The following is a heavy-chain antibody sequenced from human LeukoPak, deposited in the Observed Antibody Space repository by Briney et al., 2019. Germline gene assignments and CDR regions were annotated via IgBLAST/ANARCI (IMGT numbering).Heavy chain of an antibody. CDR2: IWADGSKK. CDR1: GFIFRNYG. V-gene: IGHV3-33*01. J-gene: IGHJ4*02. Sequence: GGSLRLSCAASGFIFRNYGMHWARQAPGKGLEWVAVIWADGSKKSYVDSVKGRFAISRDISKNTLYLQMDSLRAEDTAVYYCARDLAVGALDFRGQGTLVTVSS. D-gene: IGHD1-26*01. CDR3: ARDLAVGALDF.